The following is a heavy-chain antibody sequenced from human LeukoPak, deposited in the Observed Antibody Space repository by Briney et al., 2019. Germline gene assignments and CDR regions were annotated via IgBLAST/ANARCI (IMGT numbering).Heavy chain of an antibody. CDR2: IWHDGTNK. D-gene: IGHD1-1*01. CDR3: AKVKGDWNDVYCYMDV. V-gene: IGHV3-33*06. Sequence: GGSLRLSCTTSGFTFSTYVMHWVRQAPGKGLEWVAVIWHDGTNKDYGDSVKGRFTISRDNSKNTLYLQMNNLRAEDSAVYYCAKVKGDWNDVYCYMDVWGNGTTVIVSS. J-gene: IGHJ6*03. CDR1: GFTFSTYV.